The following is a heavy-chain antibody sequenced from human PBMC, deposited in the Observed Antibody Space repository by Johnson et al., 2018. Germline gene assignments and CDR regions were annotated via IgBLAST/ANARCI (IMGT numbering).Heavy chain of an antibody. J-gene: IGHJ6*03. D-gene: IGHD3/OR15-3a*01. CDR1: GFIFGDYA. V-gene: IGHV3-49*03. CDR2: VRSKTYGGTT. Sequence: VQLVESGGGLVPPGRSLRLSCTASGFIFGDYAVNWFRQAPGKGLEWVGFVRSKTYGGTTDYAASVKGRFTISRDDSKSISYLQMNSLKTEDTAVYYCTRGSWTISPAPPRYMDVWGKGTTVTVSS. CDR3: TRGSWTISPAPPRYMDV.